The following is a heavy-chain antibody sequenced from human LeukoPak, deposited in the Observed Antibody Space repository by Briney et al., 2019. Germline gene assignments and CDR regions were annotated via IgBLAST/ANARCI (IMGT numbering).Heavy chain of an antibody. Sequence: SETLSLTCTVSGYSISSGYYWGWIRQPPGKGLEWIGSIYHSGSTYYNPSLKSRVTISVDTSKNQFSLKLSSVTAADTAVYYCARVTKGYGSGKGAWLERLYYYYYYMDVWGKGTTVTVSS. CDR2: IYHSGST. J-gene: IGHJ6*03. CDR3: ARVTKGYGSGKGAWLERLYYYYYYMDV. CDR1: GYSISSGYY. V-gene: IGHV4-38-2*02. D-gene: IGHD3-10*01.